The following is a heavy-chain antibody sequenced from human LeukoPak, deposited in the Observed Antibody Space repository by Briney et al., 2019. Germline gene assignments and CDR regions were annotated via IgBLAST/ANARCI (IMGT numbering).Heavy chain of an antibody. CDR1: GFTFSSYA. CDR2: ISSNGGST. CDR3: ARDRTGYDY. V-gene: IGHV3-64*01. Sequence: GGSLRLSCAASGFTFSSYAMHWVRQAPGKGLEYVSAISSNGGSTYYANSVKGRFTISRDYSKNTLYLQMGSLRAEDMAVYYCARDRTGYDYWGQGTLVTVSS. D-gene: IGHD5-18*01. J-gene: IGHJ4*02.